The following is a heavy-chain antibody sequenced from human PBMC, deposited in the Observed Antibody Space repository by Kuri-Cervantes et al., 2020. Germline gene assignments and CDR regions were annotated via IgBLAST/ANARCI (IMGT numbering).Heavy chain of an antibody. CDR3: ANGASSGWYFDY. CDR2: ISGSGGST. D-gene: IGHD6-19*01. V-gene: IGHV3-23*01. CDR1: GFTFSSYA. Sequence: GESLKISCAASGFTFSSYAMSWVRQAPGKGLEWVSAISGSGGSTYYADSVKGRFTISRDNSKNTLYLQMNSLRAEDTAVYYCANGASSGWYFDYWGQGTLVTVSS. J-gene: IGHJ4*02.